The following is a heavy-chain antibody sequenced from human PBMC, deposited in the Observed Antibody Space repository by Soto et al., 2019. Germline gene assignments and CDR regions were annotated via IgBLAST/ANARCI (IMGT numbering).Heavy chain of an antibody. Sequence: ASVKVSCKASGYTFTNYGISWVRQAPGQGLEWMGWISAYNGNTNCAQKLQGRVTMTTDTSKSTAYMELRSLRSDDTAVYYCARDHPRGDFWSGYYTGRWFDPWGQGTLVTVSP. J-gene: IGHJ5*02. V-gene: IGHV1-18*01. CDR3: ARDHPRGDFWSGYYTGRWFDP. CDR2: ISAYNGNT. D-gene: IGHD3-3*01. CDR1: GYTFTNYG.